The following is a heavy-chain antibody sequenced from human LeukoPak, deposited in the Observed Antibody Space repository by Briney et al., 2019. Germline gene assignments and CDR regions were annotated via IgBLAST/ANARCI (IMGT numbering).Heavy chain of an antibody. CDR3: ASSRPNYYDSSGYYYPRYFQH. CDR2: IYPGDSDT. J-gene: IGHJ1*01. D-gene: IGHD3-22*01. V-gene: IGHV5-51*01. CDR1: GYSFTSYW. Sequence: GESLKISCKGSGYSFTSYWIGWVRQMPGKGLEWMGIIYPGDSDTRYSPSFQGQVTISADKSISTASLQWSSLKASDTAMYYCASSRPNYYDSSGYYYPRYFQHWGQGTLVTVSS.